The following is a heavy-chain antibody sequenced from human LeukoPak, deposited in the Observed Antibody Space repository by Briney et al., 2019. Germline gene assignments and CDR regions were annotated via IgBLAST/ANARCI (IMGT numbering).Heavy chain of an antibody. CDR1: GFTFSNAW. CDR2: IKSKTDGGTT. Sequence: PGGSLRLSCAASGFTFSNAWMNWVRQAPGEGLEWVGCIKSKTDGGTTDYAAPVKSRFTISRDDSKNTLYLQMNSLKTEDTAVYYCTTDPENYYDSSGYPTLFDYWGQGTLVTVSS. J-gene: IGHJ4*02. D-gene: IGHD3-22*01. CDR3: TTDPENYYDSSGYPTLFDY. V-gene: IGHV3-15*07.